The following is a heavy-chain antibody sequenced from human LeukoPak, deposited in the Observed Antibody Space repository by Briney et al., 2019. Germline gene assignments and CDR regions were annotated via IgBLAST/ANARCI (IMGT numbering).Heavy chain of an antibody. Sequence: SETLSLTCTVSGGSISSGTYYWGWIRQPPGKGLEWIGTIYYSGSTYNNPSLKSRVTISVDKSKNQFSLKLSSVTAADTAVYYCARVSSSLVAGDRFDPWGQGTLVTVSS. CDR1: GGSISSGTYY. V-gene: IGHV4-39*07. CDR2: IYYSGST. CDR3: ARVSSSLVAGDRFDP. D-gene: IGHD2-15*01. J-gene: IGHJ5*02.